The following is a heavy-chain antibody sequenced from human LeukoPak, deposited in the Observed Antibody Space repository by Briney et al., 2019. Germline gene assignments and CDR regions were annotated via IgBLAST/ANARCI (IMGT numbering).Heavy chain of an antibody. CDR1: GGSISSSSYY. J-gene: IGHJ6*03. D-gene: IGHD6-19*01. V-gene: IGHV4-39*07. CDR2: IYYSGST. CDR3: AREDTFSGWYVNPNYYYYYMDV. Sequence: SETLSLTCTVSGGSISSSSYYWGWIRQPPGKGLEWIGSIYYSGSTYYNPSLKSRVTISVDTSKNQFSLKLSSVTAADTAVYYCAREDTFSGWYVNPNYYYYYMDVWGKGTTVTVSS.